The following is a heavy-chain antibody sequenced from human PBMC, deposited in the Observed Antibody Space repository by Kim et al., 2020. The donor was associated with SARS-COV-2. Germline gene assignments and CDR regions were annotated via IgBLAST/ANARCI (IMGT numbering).Heavy chain of an antibody. D-gene: IGHD1-26*01. CDR2: IIPIFGTA. CDR3: ANSGSYSSAGDY. J-gene: IGHJ4*02. V-gene: IGHV1-69*13. CDR1: GGTFSSYA. Sequence: SVKVSCKASGGTFSSYAISWVRQAPGQGLEWMGGIIPIFGTANYAQKFQGRVTITADESTSTAYMELSSLRSEDTAVYYCANSGSYSSAGDYWGQGTLVTVSS.